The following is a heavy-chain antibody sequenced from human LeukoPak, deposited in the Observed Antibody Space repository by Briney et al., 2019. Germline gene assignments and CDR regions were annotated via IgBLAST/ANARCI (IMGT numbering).Heavy chain of an antibody. CDR2: NYYSGST. V-gene: IGHV4-31*03. J-gene: IGHJ5*02. Sequence: PSETLSLTCTVSGGSISSGGYYWSWIRQHPGKGLEWIGYNYYSGSTYYNPSLKCRVAISVDMSKNQFSLKLSSVTAADTAVYYCARGIYMVRGSDWFDPCGQGTLVTVSS. CDR3: ARGIYMVRGSDWFDP. D-gene: IGHD3-10*01. CDR1: GGSISSGGYY.